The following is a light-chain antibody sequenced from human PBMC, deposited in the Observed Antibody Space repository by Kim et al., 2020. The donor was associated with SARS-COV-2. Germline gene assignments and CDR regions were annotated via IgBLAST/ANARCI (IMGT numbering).Light chain of an antibody. J-gene: IGKJ4*01. CDR3: HQRSDWLT. CDR2: DAS. Sequence: IVLTQSPATLSLSPGERVTLSCRASQSISTHLAWYQQKPGQAPRLLISDASNRTTGIPVRFSGSGSGTDFTLTISSLEPEDFAVYYCHQRSDWLTFGGGTKVEI. V-gene: IGKV3-11*01. CDR1: QSISTH.